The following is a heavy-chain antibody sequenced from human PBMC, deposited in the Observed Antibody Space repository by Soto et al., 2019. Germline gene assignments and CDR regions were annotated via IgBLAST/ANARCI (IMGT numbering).Heavy chain of an antibody. D-gene: IGHD2-15*01. J-gene: IGHJ6*02. CDR1: GFTFSNYA. Sequence: GGSLRLSCAASGFTFSNYAMTWVRQAPGKGLEWVSGVTRGGSAYYADSVKGRFTISRDNSKNTVFLQMNSLRAEDTAIYYCAKDDCFICNGPAYSYDMDVWGQGTTVTVSS. CDR3: AKDDCFICNGPAYSYDMDV. V-gene: IGHV3-23*01. CDR2: VTRGGSA.